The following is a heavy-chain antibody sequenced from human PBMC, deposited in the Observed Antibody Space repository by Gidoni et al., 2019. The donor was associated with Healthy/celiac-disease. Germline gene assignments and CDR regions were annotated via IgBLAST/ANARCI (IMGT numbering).Heavy chain of an antibody. Sequence: QLQLQEWGPGLVKPSETLSLTCTGSGGAISSSSYYWGWLRQPPGKGLEWIGSIYYSGSTYYNPSLKRRVTISVDTSKNPFSLKLSSVTAADTAVYYCARRQSYDSSGWFDPWVQGTLVTVSS. CDR1: GGAISSSSYY. J-gene: IGHJ5*02. CDR2: IYYSGST. D-gene: IGHD3-22*01. V-gene: IGHV4-39*01. CDR3: ARRQSYDSSGWFDP.